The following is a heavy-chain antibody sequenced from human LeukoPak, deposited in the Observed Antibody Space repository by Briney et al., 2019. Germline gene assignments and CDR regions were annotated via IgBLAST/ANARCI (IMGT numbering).Heavy chain of an antibody. Sequence: GGSLRLSCAASGFTVSSDYMSWVRQAPGEGLEWVSVIYSGGSTYYADSVRGRFTISRDKSKNTVYLQMNSLRFEDTAMYYCARNWFDPWGQGTLVTVSS. CDR2: IYSGGST. V-gene: IGHV3-53*05. CDR1: GFTVSSDY. CDR3: ARNWFDP. J-gene: IGHJ5*02.